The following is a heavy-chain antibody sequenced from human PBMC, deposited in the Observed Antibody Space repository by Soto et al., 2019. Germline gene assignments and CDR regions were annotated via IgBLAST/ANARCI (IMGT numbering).Heavy chain of an antibody. V-gene: IGHV3-30*18. D-gene: IGHD6-13*01. Sequence: GGSLRLSCAASGFTFSSYGMHWVRQAPGKGLEWVAVISYDGSNKYYADSVKGRFTISRDNSKNTLYLQMNSLRAEDTAVYYYAKDRSSSWPNYYYGMDVWGQGTTVTVSS. CDR3: AKDRSSSWPNYYYGMDV. CDR2: ISYDGSNK. CDR1: GFTFSSYG. J-gene: IGHJ6*02.